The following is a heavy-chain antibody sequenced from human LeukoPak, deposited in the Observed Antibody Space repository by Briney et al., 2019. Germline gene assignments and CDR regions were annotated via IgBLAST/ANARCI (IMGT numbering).Heavy chain of an antibody. Sequence: SETLSLTCTVSGGSISSSSYHWGWIRQPPGKGLEGIGRIYYSGSTSYNPSLKSRVTISVDTSKNQFSLKLSSVTAADTAVYYCARHVGQNYYYYYYGLDVWGQGTTVTVSS. CDR3: ARHVGQNYYYYYYGLDV. CDR1: GGSISSSSYH. V-gene: IGHV4-39*01. J-gene: IGHJ6*02. D-gene: IGHD1-26*01. CDR2: IYYSGST.